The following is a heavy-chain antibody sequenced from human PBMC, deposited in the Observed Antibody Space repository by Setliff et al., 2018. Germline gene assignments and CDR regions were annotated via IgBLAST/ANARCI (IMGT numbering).Heavy chain of an antibody. V-gene: IGHV3-21*01. D-gene: IGHD3-22*01. Sequence: GGSLRLSCAASGFTLSSYAMHWVRQAPGKGLEWVSSISSSSTYIFYADSVKGRSTISRDNAKNSLYLQMDSLRAEDTAVYYCARDRSAYYYDSTGYYPKGYFDFRGQGTLVTVSS. CDR2: ISSSSTYI. CDR1: GFTLSSYA. J-gene: IGHJ4*02. CDR3: ARDRSAYYYDSTGYYPKGYFDF.